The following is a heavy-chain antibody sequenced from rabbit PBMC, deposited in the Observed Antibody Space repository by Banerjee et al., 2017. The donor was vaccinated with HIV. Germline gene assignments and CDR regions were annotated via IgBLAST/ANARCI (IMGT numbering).Heavy chain of an antibody. Sequence: QQQLEESGGDLVKPGASLTLTYTASGFSFSSSYWICWVRQAPGKGLEWIACIYAGSSGSTYYANWAKGRFTISKTSSTTVTLQMTSLTAADTATYFCAKTGSSSYTYFTLWGQGTLVTVS. D-gene: IGHD8-1*01. CDR3: AKTGSSSYTYFTL. CDR1: GFSFSSSYW. J-gene: IGHJ4*01. V-gene: IGHV1S45*01. CDR2: IYAGSSGST.